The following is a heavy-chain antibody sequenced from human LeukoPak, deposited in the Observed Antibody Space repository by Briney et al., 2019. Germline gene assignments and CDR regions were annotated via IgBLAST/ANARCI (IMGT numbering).Heavy chain of an antibody. CDR2: ISSSSSYI. CDR3: AREADYYGSGSSNDAFDI. J-gene: IGHJ3*02. V-gene: IGHV3-21*01. CDR1: GFTFSSYS. Sequence: GGSLRLSCAASGFTFSSYSMNWVRQAPGKGLEWVSSISSSSSYIYYADSVKGRFTISRDNAKNSLYLQMNSLRAEDTAVYYCAREADYYGSGSSNDAFDIWGQGTMVTVSS. D-gene: IGHD3-10*01.